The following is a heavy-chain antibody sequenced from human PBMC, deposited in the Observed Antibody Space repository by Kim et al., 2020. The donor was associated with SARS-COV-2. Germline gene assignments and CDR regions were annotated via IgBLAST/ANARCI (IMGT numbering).Heavy chain of an antibody. Sequence: AQKFQGRVTSTADESTSTAYMELSSLRSEDTAVYYCARLASTTVTTPVDYWGQGTLVTVSS. J-gene: IGHJ4*02. V-gene: IGHV1-69*01. D-gene: IGHD4-4*01. CDR3: ARLASTTVTTPVDY.